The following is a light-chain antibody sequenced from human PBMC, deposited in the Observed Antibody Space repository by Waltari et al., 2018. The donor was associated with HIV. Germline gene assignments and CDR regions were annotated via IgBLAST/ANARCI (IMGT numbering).Light chain of an antibody. CDR1: QTLLNSDSNTY. V-gene: IGKV2D-29*01. Sequence: DILLTQSQPSLSVVPGPPASISCKSSQTLLNSDSNTYLYWFLQRAGQPPQLLFYEVSKRFSGVPDRLGGYGSGTDFTLMLSRVQPEDVGTYFCMQSTQFPFTFGRGTKVEI. CDR2: EVS. CDR3: MQSTQFPFT. J-gene: IGKJ4*01.